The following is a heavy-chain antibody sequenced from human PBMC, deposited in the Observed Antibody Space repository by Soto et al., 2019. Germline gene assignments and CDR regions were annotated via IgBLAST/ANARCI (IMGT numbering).Heavy chain of an antibody. D-gene: IGHD1-7*01. Sequence: QVQLVESGGGVVQPGRSLRLSCAASGFTCSNYGMHWVRQAPGKGLEWVAVIWYDGSKKNYADSVKGRFTISRDNSKNTLYVQMSSLRAEDTAVYYCARDRAPMFGTESGYYGMDVWGQGTTVTVSS. CDR2: IWYDGSKK. CDR1: GFTCSNYG. CDR3: ARDRAPMFGTESGYYGMDV. J-gene: IGHJ6*02. V-gene: IGHV3-33*01.